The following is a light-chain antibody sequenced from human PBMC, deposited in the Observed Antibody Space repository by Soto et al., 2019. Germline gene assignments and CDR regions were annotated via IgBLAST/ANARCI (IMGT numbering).Light chain of an antibody. J-gene: IGLJ1*01. CDR2: DVS. CDR3: SSYTSSSTYV. Sequence: QSVLTQPASVFGSPGQSITLFCTGTSSDVGGYNYVSWYQQHPGKAPKLMIYDVSNRPSGVSNRFSGSKSGNTASLTISGLQAEDEADYYCSSYTSSSTYVFGTGTKVTVL. V-gene: IGLV2-14*01. CDR1: SSDVGGYNY.